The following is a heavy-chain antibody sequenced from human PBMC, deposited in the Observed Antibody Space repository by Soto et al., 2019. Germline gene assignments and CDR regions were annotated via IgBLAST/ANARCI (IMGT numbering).Heavy chain of an antibody. Sequence: EVQLVQSGAEVKKPGESLKISCKGSGYTFSTSWIAWVRQMPGKGLEWMGIIYPGDSDTRYSPSFQGQVTISADKSISTAYLQWSSLKASDTAMYYCARRINSGYNFVTGAFDLWGQGTMVTVSS. V-gene: IGHV5-51*01. CDR2: IYPGDSDT. CDR3: ARRINSGYNFVTGAFDL. J-gene: IGHJ3*01. D-gene: IGHD3-22*01. CDR1: GYTFSTSW.